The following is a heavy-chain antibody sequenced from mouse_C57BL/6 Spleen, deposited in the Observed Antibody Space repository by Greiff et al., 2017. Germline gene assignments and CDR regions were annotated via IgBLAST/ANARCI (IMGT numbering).Heavy chain of an antibody. Sequence: QVQLKQPGAELVRPGSSVKLSCKASGYTFTSYWMHWVKQRPIQGLEWIGNIDPSDSETHYNQKFKDKATLTVDKSSSTAYMQLSSLTSEDSAVYYCATAQATDYAMDYWGQGTSVTVSS. J-gene: IGHJ4*01. D-gene: IGHD3-2*02. CDR2: IDPSDSET. V-gene: IGHV1-52*01. CDR3: ATAQATDYAMDY. CDR1: GYTFTSYW.